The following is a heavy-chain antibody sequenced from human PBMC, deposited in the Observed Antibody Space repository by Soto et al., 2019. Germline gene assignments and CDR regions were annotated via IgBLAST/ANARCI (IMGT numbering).Heavy chain of an antibody. Sequence: GGSLRLSCAASGFTFSSYAMHWVRQAPGKGLEWVAVISYDGSNKYYADSVKGRFTISRDNSKNTLYLQMNSLRAEDTAVYYCARDPAAAAYYYYYYGMDVWGQGTMVTVSS. V-gene: IGHV3-30-3*01. CDR2: ISYDGSNK. CDR3: ARDPAAAAYYYYYYGMDV. J-gene: IGHJ6*02. D-gene: IGHD6-13*01. CDR1: GFTFSSYA.